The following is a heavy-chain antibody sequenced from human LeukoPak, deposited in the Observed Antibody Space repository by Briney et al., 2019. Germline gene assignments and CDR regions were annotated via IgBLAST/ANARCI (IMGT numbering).Heavy chain of an antibody. V-gene: IGHV3-23*01. J-gene: IGHJ4*02. CDR1: GFTFSSYA. CDR2: ISGSGGST. CDR3: AKDQNYYGSGKDY. Sequence: PGGSLRLSCAASGFTFSSYAMSWVRQAPGKGLERVSAISGSGGSTYYADSVKGRFTISRDNSKNTLYLQMNSLRAEDTAVYYCAKDQNYYGSGKDYWGQGTLVTVSS. D-gene: IGHD3-10*01.